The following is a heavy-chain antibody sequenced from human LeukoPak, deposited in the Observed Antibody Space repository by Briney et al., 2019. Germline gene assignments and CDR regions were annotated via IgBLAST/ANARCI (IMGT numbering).Heavy chain of an antibody. J-gene: IGHJ5*02. CDR2: INPNSGGT. CDR1: GYTFTSYY. Sequence: GASVKVSCKASGYTFTSYYMHWVRQAPGQGLEWMGWINPNSGGTNYAQKFQGRVTMTRDTSISTAYMELSRLRSDYTAVYYCARGRRSSSYPYWFDPWGQGTLVTVSS. V-gene: IGHV1-2*02. CDR3: ARGRRSSSYPYWFDP. D-gene: IGHD6-6*01.